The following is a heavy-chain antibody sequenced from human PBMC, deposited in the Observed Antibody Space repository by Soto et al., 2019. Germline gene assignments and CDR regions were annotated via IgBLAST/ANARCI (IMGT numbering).Heavy chain of an antibody. J-gene: IGHJ4*02. D-gene: IGHD3-9*01. CDR2: ISGSGGTT. Sequence: EVQLLESGGDLVQPGGSLRLSCAASGFTFRSSAMSWVRLTPGKRLEWVSSISGSGGTTYYADSVKGRFTISRDNSKNTLYLQVNSLRAEDTAEYYCARDGQYDLLTGQWDPFDYWGQGTLVTVSS. CDR3: ARDGQYDLLTGQWDPFDY. CDR1: GFTFRSSA. V-gene: IGHV3-23*01.